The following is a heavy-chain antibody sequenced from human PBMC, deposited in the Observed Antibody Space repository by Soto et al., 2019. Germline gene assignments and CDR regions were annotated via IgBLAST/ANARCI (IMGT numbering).Heavy chain of an antibody. Sequence: QVQLQQWGAGLLKPSETLSLTCAVYGGSFSDYHWSWIRQPPGKGLEWIGEINHSGSINYNPSLKSRVTISGDTSRNQFSLNLSSVTAADTAVYYCVTSVGATTVIRGSPSDSSGQGTLFTVSS. CDR1: GGSFSDYH. J-gene: IGHJ4*02. CDR3: VTSVGATTVIRGSPSDS. D-gene: IGHD3-10*01. V-gene: IGHV4-34*01. CDR2: INHSGSI.